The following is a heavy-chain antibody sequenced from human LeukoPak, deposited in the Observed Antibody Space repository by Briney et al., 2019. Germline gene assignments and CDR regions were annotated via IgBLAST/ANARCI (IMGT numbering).Heavy chain of an antibody. CDR3: AKQWVDC. CDR2: ISESGDTT. Sequence: GGSLSLSCAASGFTFSNYAMNWVRQAPGKGLEWVSSISESGDTTHYADSVKGRFTISRDNAQNTLYLQMNTLRAEDTALYYCAKQWVDCWGQGTLVTVSS. J-gene: IGHJ4*02. D-gene: IGHD1-26*01. CDR1: GFTFSNYA. V-gene: IGHV3-23*01.